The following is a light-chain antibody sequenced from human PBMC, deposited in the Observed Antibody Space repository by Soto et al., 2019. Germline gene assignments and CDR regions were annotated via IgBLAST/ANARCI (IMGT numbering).Light chain of an antibody. CDR2: GAF. CDR1: QSVSNNY. J-gene: IGKJ5*01. CDR3: QHYQSGHPIA. Sequence: EIVLTQSPGTLSLSPWERATLSCRASQSVSNNYLAWYQQKSGQAPRLLIYGAFSRANGIPVRFSGSASGTDFTLIISRLEPEDFALYYCQHYQSGHPIAFGQGTRLEIK. V-gene: IGKV3-20*01.